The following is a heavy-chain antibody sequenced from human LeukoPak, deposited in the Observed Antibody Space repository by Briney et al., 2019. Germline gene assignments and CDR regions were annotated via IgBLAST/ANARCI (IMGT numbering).Heavy chain of an antibody. CDR1: GGTFSSYA. D-gene: IGHD3-16*02. CDR2: IIPIFGTA. Sequence: GASVKVSCKASGGTFSSYANSWVRQAPGQGLEWMGGIIPIFGTANYAQKFQGRVTIIADESTSTAYMELSSLRSEDTAVYYCATDYDYVWGSYRYTRYWGQGTLVTVSS. CDR3: ATDYDYVWGSYRYTRY. J-gene: IGHJ4*02. V-gene: IGHV1-69*13.